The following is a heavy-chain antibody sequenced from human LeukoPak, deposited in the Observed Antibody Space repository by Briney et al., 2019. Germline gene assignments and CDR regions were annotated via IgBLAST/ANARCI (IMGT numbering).Heavy chain of an antibody. Sequence: PGGSLRLSCAASGFTFSTYGMHWVRQAPGKGLEWVAFIRYDGSNKYYADSVKGRFTISRDNSKNTLYLQMNSLRAEDTVVYYCAKSGRLTGFYRDFDYWGQGTLVTVSS. V-gene: IGHV3-30*02. CDR2: IRYDGSNK. CDR3: AKSGRLTGFYRDFDY. CDR1: GFTFSTYG. D-gene: IGHD3-9*01. J-gene: IGHJ4*02.